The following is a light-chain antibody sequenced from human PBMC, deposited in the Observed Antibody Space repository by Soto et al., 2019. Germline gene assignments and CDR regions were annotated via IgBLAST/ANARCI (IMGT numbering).Light chain of an antibody. V-gene: IGKV1-39*01. CDR3: QLGSHTPFT. Sequence: DIQMTQSPSSLSASVGDRVTITCRASQSISSYLNWYQQKSGEAPKLLIYAASSLQSGVPSRFSGSGSETEFTLTISSLQPEDFATYYCQLGSHTPFTFGPGTKVDI. CDR1: QSISSY. CDR2: AAS. J-gene: IGKJ3*01.